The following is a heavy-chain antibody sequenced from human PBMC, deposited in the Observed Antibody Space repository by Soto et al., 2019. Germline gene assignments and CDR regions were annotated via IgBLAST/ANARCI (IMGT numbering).Heavy chain of an antibody. Sequence: TLSPACPVSGGSVSSGAYYWSWIREHPGKGREWIGYIYYSGSTYYNPSLKSRVTISVDTSKNQFSLKPSSVTPADTPVYYCAREIYDSSGYYTDAFDIWGQGTMVTVSS. J-gene: IGHJ3*02. V-gene: IGHV4-31*03. CDR2: IYYSGST. D-gene: IGHD3-22*01. CDR1: GGSVSSGAYY. CDR3: AREIYDSSGYYTDAFDI.